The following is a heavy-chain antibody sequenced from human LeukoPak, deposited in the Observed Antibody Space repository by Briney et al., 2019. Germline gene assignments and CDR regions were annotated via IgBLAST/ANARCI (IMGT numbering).Heavy chain of an antibody. CDR3: TRDLRMDYYYVDYYYYGMDV. D-gene: IGHD3-10*02. V-gene: IGHV3-7*01. Sequence: GGSLRLSCAASGFTFSSYWMNWARQAPGKGLEWVASINHNGNVNYYVDSVKGRFTISRDNAKNSLYLQMSNLRAEDTAVYYCTRDLRMDYYYVDYYYYGMDVWGQGTTVTVSS. CDR1: GFTFSSYW. CDR2: INHNGNVN. J-gene: IGHJ6*02.